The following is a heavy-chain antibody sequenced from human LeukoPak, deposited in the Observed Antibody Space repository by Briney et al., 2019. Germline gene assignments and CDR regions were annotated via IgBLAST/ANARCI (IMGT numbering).Heavy chain of an antibody. D-gene: IGHD3-22*01. J-gene: IGHJ4*02. CDR3: ARDYYDSSGYYRAPAY. Sequence: ASVKVSCKASGYTFTGYYMHWVRQAPGQGLEWMGWINPNSGGTNYAQKFQGRVTMTRDTSISTAYMELSRLRSDDTAVYYCARDYYDSSGYYRAPAYWGQGTLVTVSS. CDR2: INPNSGGT. CDR1: GYTFTGYY. V-gene: IGHV1-2*02.